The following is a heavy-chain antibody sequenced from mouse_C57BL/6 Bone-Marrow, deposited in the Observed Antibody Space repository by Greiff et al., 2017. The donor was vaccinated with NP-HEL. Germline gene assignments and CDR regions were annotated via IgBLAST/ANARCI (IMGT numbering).Heavy chain of an antibody. Sequence: EVKLQESGPGLVKPSQSLSLTCSVTGYSITSGYYWNWIRQFPGNKLEWMGYISYDGSNNYNPSLKNRISITRDTSKNQFFLKLNSVTTEDTATYYCARAPPYGGNYAMDYWGQGTSVTVSS. D-gene: IGHD1-1*02. CDR3: ARAPPYGGNYAMDY. J-gene: IGHJ4*01. V-gene: IGHV3-6*01. CDR1: GYSITSGYY. CDR2: ISYDGSN.